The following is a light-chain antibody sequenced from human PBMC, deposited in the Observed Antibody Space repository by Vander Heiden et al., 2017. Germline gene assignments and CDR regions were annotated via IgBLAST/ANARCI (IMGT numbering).Light chain of an antibody. V-gene: IGKV3-15*01. CDR2: RAS. CDR3: QQYYNCPPLT. Sequence: EIVMTQSPPTPSVSPRDRVTLSCRDSQSVSRDLAWYQQKPGQAPSLLIYRASTRATSIPAWFSGSGSGTEFTLTISSLQSEDVAVYFCQQYYNCPPLTFGGGTKVEIK. CDR1: QSVSRD. J-gene: IGKJ4*01.